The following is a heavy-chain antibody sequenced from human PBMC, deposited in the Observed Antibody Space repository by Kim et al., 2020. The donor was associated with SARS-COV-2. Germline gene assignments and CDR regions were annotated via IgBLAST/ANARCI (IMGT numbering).Heavy chain of an antibody. D-gene: IGHD3-10*01. CDR3: ARGTGSSFDY. V-gene: IGHV3-74*01. Sequence: TSYADSVQGRFTISRDNAKNTLFLQMNSLRAEDSAVYYCARGTGSSFDYWSQGTLVTVSS. J-gene: IGHJ4*02. CDR2: T.